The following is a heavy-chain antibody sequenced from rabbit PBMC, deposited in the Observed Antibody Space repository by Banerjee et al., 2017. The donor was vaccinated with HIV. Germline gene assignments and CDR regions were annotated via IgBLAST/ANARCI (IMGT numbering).Heavy chain of an antibody. J-gene: IGHJ4*01. Sequence: QEQLKETGGGLVQPGESLTLSCKVSGFSLSSNDMSWVRQAPGKGLERIACINTSSGDTVYATWAKGRFTISRTSSTTVTLQMTSLTAADTATYFCARHETGTSGWNFNLWGQGTLVTVS. V-gene: IGHV1S45*01. CDR2: INTSSGDT. CDR1: GFSLSSNDM. D-gene: IGHD1-1*01. CDR3: ARHETGTSGWNFNL.